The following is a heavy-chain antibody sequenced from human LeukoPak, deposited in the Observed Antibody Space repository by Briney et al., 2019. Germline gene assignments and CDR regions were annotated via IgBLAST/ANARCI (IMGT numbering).Heavy chain of an antibody. V-gene: IGHV1-69*06. CDR3: ARGGVYEQWLVQNWFDP. CDR2: IIPIFGTA. Sequence: GASVKVSCKASGGTFSSYAINWVRQAPGQGLEWMGGIIPIFGTANYAQKFQGRVTITADKSTSTAYMELSSLRSEDTAVYYCARGGVYEQWLVQNWFDPWGQGTLVTVSS. D-gene: IGHD6-19*01. J-gene: IGHJ5*02. CDR1: GGTFSSYA.